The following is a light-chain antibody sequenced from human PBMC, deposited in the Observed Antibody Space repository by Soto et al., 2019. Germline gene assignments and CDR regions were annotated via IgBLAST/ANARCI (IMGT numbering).Light chain of an antibody. V-gene: IGKV3-20*01. CDR2: GAS. CDR3: HQYGSSLLFT. J-gene: IGKJ3*01. CDR1: QSVSSSY. Sequence: EIVLTQSPGTLSLSPGERATLSCRASQSVSSSYLAWYQQKPGQAPRLLIYGASSRATGIPDRFSGSGSGTDFPLTISRLEPQDFAVYYCHQYGSSLLFTFGPGTKVDIK.